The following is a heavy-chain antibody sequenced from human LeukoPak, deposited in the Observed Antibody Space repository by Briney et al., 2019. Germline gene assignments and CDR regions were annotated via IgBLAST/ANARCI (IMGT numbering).Heavy chain of an antibody. CDR2: KKQDGSEK. D-gene: IGHD3-10*01. Sequence: GGSLRLACPASGFTFSSYWMSSVRQAPGKGLEWLANKKQDGSEKYYVDSGKGRFSISRDNAKNSLYLQINGLRAEDTAVYYCARVGFGEFDYWGQGTLVTVSS. V-gene: IGHV3-7*01. J-gene: IGHJ4*02. CDR1: GFTFSSYW. CDR3: ARVGFGEFDY.